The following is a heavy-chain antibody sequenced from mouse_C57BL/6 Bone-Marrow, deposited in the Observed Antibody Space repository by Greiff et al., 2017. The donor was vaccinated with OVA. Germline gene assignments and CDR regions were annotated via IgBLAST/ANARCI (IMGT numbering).Heavy chain of an antibody. V-gene: IGHV1-15*01. D-gene: IGHD1-1*01. Sequence: VKLMESGAELVRPGASVTLSCKASGYTFTDYEMHWVKQTPVHGLEWIGAIDPETGGTAYNQKFKGKAILTADKSSSTAYMELRSLTSEDSAVYYCTRRGPFTTVVNYFDYWGQGTTLTVSS. CDR1: GYTFTDYE. CDR3: TRRGPFTTVVNYFDY. CDR2: IDPETGGT. J-gene: IGHJ2*01.